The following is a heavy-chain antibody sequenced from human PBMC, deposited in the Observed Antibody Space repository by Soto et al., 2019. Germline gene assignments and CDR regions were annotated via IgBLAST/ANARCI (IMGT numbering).Heavy chain of an antibody. CDR1: GFSFSTYS. V-gene: IGHV3-21*01. Sequence: EVQLVESGGGLVMPGGSLRLSCIASGFSFSTYSMNWVRQAPGKGLEWVSSIRRSGDYTYYADSLKGRFTISRDNAKNSLSLQMISLRAEDTAVYDCARSTSLGGMDVWGQGTTVTVSS. J-gene: IGHJ6*02. CDR3: ARSTSLGGMDV. D-gene: IGHD1-1*01. CDR2: IRRSGDYT.